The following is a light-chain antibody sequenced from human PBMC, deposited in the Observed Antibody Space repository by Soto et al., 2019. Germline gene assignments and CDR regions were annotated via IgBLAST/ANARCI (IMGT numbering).Light chain of an antibody. CDR2: DVS. J-gene: IGLJ1*01. CDR3: SSYTSSSTLYV. CDR1: SSDVGGYNY. Sequence: QSVLTQPASVSGSPGQSITISCTGTSSDVGGYNYVSWYQQHPGTAPKLMIYDVSHRPSGVSNRFSGSKSGNTASLTISGLQAEDEADYYCSSYTSSSTLYVFGTGTKLTVL. V-gene: IGLV2-14*01.